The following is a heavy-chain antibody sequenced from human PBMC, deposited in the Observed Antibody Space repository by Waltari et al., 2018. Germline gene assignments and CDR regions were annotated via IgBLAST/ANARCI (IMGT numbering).Heavy chain of an antibody. D-gene: IGHD3-22*01. V-gene: IGHV4-31*03. Sequence: QVQLQESGPGLVKPSETLSLTCTVSGGPINSAGYYWTWPRQHPGGGPEWIGYIYYSGYTYSNPSLKSRLIVSLDTSKNHFSLNLSSVTAADTAVYYCARGAPYDSSGYPPYYFDYWGQGILVTVSS. CDR1: GGPINSAGYY. J-gene: IGHJ4*02. CDR2: IYYSGYT. CDR3: ARGAPYDSSGYPPYYFDY.